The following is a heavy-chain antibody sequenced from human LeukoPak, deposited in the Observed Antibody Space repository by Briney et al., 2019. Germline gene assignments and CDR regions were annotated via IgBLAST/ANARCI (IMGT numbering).Heavy chain of an antibody. CDR1: GGTFSSYA. CDR3: ARDLLDYDSSGYSDY. D-gene: IGHD3-22*01. J-gene: IGHJ4*02. Sequence: ASVKVSCKASGGTFSSYAISWVRQAPEQGLEWMGGIIPIFGTANYAQKFQGRVTITADESTSTAYMELSSLRSEDTAVYYCARDLLDYDSSGYSDYWGQGTLVTVSS. V-gene: IGHV1-69*13. CDR2: IIPIFGTA.